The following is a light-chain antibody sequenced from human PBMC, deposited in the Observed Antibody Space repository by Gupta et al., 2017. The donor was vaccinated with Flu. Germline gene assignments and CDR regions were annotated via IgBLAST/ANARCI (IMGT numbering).Light chain of an antibody. V-gene: IGLV1-44*01. Sequence: NIGTNTVNSYQQLPGTAPSLLIYSDDLRPSLFPDRFSGSRSVTSASLAISGLHSEHDAVYSCSTWDDSLYTWLFGCGTKLTVL. CDR3: STWDDSLYTWL. CDR2: SDD. J-gene: IGLJ3*02. CDR1: NIGTNT.